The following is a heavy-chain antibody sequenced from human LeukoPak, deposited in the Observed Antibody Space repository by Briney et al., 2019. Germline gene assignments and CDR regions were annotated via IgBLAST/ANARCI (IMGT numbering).Heavy chain of an antibody. V-gene: IGHV1-69*01. J-gene: IGHJ3*02. CDR3: ATLMTTSGGGLETFDI. D-gene: IGHD3-16*01. CDR1: GGTFSSYA. Sequence: GASVKVSCKASGGTFSSYAISWVRQAPGQGLEWMGGIIPIYATANYAQNFQGRVTITADESTSTAYMELSSLRSEDTAVYYCATLMTTSGGGLETFDIWGQGTMVTVSS. CDR2: IIPIYATA.